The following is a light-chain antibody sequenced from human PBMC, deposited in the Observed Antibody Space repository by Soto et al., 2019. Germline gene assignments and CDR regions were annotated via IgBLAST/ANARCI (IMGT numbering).Light chain of an antibody. CDR2: LNSDGSH. CDR1: SGHSNYA. CDR3: QTWGTGIRV. Sequence: QLVPTQSPSASASLGASVKLTCTLSSGHSNYAIAWHQQQPEKGPRYLMKLNSDGSHRKGDGIPDRFSGSSSGAERYLTISSLQSEDEADYYCQTWGTGIRVFGTGTKLTVL. V-gene: IGLV4-69*01. J-gene: IGLJ1*01.